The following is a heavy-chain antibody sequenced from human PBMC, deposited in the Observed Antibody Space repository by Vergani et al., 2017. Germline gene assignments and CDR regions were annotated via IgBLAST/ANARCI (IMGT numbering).Heavy chain of an antibody. CDR2: ISTSSTYI. CDR1: GFSFSSHS. CDR3: ATGSGTYPSAY. V-gene: IGHV3-21*01. J-gene: IGHJ4*01. Sequence: VQLVESGGGVVQPGRSLRLSCEASGFSFSSHSMNWVRQAPGKGLQWVSSISTSSTYIDYADAVKGRFIISRDNAKKSLFLQMNSLRDDDTAIYFCATGSGTYPSAYWGQGILVTVSS. D-gene: IGHD3-10*01.